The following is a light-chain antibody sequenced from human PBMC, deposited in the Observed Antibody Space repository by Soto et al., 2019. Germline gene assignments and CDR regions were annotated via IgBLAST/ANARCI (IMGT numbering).Light chain of an antibody. CDR1: QSVSSSF. V-gene: IGKV3-20*01. J-gene: IGKJ4*01. Sequence: ENVLTQSPGTLSLSPGERATLSCRASQSVSSSFLAWYQQKPGQAPRLLIYGASSRATGIPDRFSGSGSGTDFTLTISRLEPEDFAVYFCQQYGNSPLTFGGGTKVEIK. CDR2: GAS. CDR3: QQYGNSPLT.